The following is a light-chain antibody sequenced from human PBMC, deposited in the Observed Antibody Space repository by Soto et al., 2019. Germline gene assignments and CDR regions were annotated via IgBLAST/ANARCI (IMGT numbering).Light chain of an antibody. V-gene: IGLV1-51*01. CDR3: GTWDTTLNVGV. CDR2: DNY. CDR1: SSSVGHES. J-gene: IGLJ3*02. Sequence: QSALTQPPSVSAASGQTVTISCSGSSSSVGHESVSWYQSLPGTAPKLLIYDNYKRPSGIPDRFSGSQSGTSATLGITGLQTGDEADYYCGTWDTTLNVGVFGGGTKLTVL.